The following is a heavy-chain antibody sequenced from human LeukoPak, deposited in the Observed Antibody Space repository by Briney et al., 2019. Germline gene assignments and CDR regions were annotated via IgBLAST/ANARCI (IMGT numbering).Heavy chain of an antibody. CDR3: ARAVQYYDFWSGHVDY. CDR2: INPNSGGT. CDR1: GYTFTGYY. D-gene: IGHD3-3*01. J-gene: IGHJ4*02. Sequence: ASVKVSCKASGYTFTGYYMHWVRQAPGQGLEWMGWINPNSGGTNYAQKFQGRVTMTRDTSISTAYMELSRLRSDDTTVYYCARAVQYYDFWSGHVDYWGQGTRVTVSS. V-gene: IGHV1-2*02.